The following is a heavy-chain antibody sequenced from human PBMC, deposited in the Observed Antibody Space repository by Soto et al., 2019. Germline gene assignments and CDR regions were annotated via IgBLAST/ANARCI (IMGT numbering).Heavy chain of an antibody. Sequence: ASVKVSCKASGYTFTSYGISWVRQAPGQRLEWMGWINAGNGNRKYSQKFQGRVTITRDTSASTAYMELSSLRSEDTAVYYCARDDYYIWGQGTMVTVSS. CDR3: ARDDYYI. CDR1: GYTFTSYG. D-gene: IGHD3-16*01. J-gene: IGHJ3*02. CDR2: INAGNGNR. V-gene: IGHV1-3*01.